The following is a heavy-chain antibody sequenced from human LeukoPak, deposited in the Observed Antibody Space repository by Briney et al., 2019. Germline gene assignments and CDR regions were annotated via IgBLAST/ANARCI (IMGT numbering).Heavy chain of an antibody. CDR2: ITSTSSYR. Sequence: GGSLRLSCAASGFTFSSYSMNWVRQAPGKGLDWVSSITSTSSYRYYADSVKGRFTISRDNAKKSPYLQMNSLRAEDAAVYYCARAGDYDYWGQGTLVTVSS. D-gene: IGHD4-17*01. CDR1: GFTFSSYS. V-gene: IGHV3-21*01. J-gene: IGHJ4*02. CDR3: ARAGDYDY.